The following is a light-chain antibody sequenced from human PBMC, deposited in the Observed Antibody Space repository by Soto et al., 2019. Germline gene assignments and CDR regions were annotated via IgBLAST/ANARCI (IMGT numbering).Light chain of an antibody. CDR3: SSFGSRTTLV. Sequence: QSALTQPRSVSGSPGQSVTISCTGTSSDVGAYNYVSWYQQHPGKAPKVIIYDVSKRPSGVPDRFAGSKSGSTASLTISGLQAEDESDYYCSSFGSRTTLVFGGGTKVTVL. J-gene: IGLJ2*01. CDR2: DVS. CDR1: SSDVGAYNY. V-gene: IGLV2-11*01.